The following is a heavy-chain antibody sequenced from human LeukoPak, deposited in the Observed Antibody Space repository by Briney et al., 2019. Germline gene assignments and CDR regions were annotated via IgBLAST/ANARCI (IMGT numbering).Heavy chain of an antibody. CDR3: ARDRGVTAPRSDFDY. CDR2: IWYDGSNK. D-gene: IGHD2-21*02. CDR1: GFTFSSYG. J-gene: IGHJ4*02. Sequence: PGRSLRLSCAASGFTFSSYGMHWVRQAPGKGLEWVAVIWYDGSNKYYADSVKGRFTISRDNSKNTLYLQMNSLRAEDTAVYYCARDRGVTAPRSDFDYWGQGTLVTVSS. V-gene: IGHV3-33*01.